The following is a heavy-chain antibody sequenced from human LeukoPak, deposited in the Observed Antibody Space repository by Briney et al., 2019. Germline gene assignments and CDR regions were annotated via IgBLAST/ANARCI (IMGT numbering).Heavy chain of an antibody. Sequence: SETLSLTCTVSGGSISSSNYYWGWIRQPPGKGLEWIGSIYYGGSTYYNPSLKSRVTISVDTSKNQFSLKLSSVAAADTAVYYCATPEVGGVVDYWGQGTLVTVSS. CDR1: GGSISSSNYY. CDR2: IYYGGST. J-gene: IGHJ4*02. CDR3: ATPEVGGVVDY. V-gene: IGHV4-39*07. D-gene: IGHD1-26*01.